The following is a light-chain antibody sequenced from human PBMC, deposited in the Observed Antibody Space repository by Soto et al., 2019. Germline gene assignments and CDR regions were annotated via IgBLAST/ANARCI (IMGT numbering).Light chain of an antibody. CDR3: NAYTSSNSYV. V-gene: IGLV2-14*03. Sequence: QSVLTQPASVSGSPGQWITISCTGTSSDVGGYNYVSWYQHHPGKGPKLIIYDVSDRPSGVSNRVSGPKSGNTASLTISGLPAADEADYYCNAYTSSNSYVFGTGTQVTV. CDR1: SSDVGGYNY. CDR2: DVS. J-gene: IGLJ1*01.